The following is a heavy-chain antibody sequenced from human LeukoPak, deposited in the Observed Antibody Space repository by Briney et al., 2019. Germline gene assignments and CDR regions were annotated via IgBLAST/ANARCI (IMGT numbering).Heavy chain of an antibody. CDR3: ARDGGYGYSEASDY. D-gene: IGHD5-18*01. V-gene: IGHV1-18*01. CDR1: GYTFTSYG. Sequence: ASVKVSCKASGYTFTSYGISWVRQAPGQGLEWMGWISAYNGNTNYAQKLQGRVTMTTDTSTSTAYIELRSLRSDDTAAYYCARDGGYGYSEASDYWGQGTLVTVSS. CDR2: ISAYNGNT. J-gene: IGHJ4*02.